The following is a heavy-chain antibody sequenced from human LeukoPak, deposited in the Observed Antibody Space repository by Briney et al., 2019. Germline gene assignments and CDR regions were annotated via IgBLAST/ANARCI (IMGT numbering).Heavy chain of an antibody. Sequence: GGSLRLSCAASGLTFSNCWMSWVRQAPGKGLEWVASIIPDGSAKYYVDSVKGRFTISRDNAKNSLYLQLNSLRVEDSAVYYCADVDTSAWGQGTLVTVSS. CDR1: GLTFSNCW. CDR3: ADVDTSA. J-gene: IGHJ5*02. V-gene: IGHV3-7*01. D-gene: IGHD6-19*01. CDR2: IIPDGSAK.